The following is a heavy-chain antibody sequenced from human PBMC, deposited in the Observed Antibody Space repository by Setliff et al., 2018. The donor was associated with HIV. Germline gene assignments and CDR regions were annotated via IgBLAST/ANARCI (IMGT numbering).Heavy chain of an antibody. J-gene: IGHJ4*02. V-gene: IGHV4-39*07. D-gene: IGHD3-10*01. CDR2: IYYTGAT. CDR3: ARGNYYNMWADPFDY. Sequence: SETLSLTCSVSYSSLTSNNFYWGWIRQPPGRGLEWIGNIYYTGATYYNSSLKSRVRISVDTSTNQFSLNVTSVTAADTAVYYCARGNYYNMWADPFDYWGQGTLVTVSS. CDR1: YSSLTSNNFY.